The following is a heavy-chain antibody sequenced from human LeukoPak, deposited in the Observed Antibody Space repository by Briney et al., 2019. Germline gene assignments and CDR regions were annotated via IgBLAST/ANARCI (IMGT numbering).Heavy chain of an antibody. CDR1: GGSFSGYY. J-gene: IGHJ3*02. CDR2: INHSGST. Sequence: SETLSLTCAVYGGSFSGYYWSWIRQPPGKGLEWIGEINHSGSTNYNPSLKCRVTISVDTSKNQFSLKLSSVTAADTAVYYCARGPQWLDAFDIWGQGTMVTVSS. D-gene: IGHD3-22*01. V-gene: IGHV4-34*01. CDR3: ARGPQWLDAFDI.